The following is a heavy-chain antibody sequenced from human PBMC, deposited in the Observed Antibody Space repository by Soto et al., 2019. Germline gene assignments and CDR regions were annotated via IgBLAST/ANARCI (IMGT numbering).Heavy chain of an antibody. CDR2: IIPIFGTP. CDR1: GGTFTNYA. J-gene: IGHJ6*02. V-gene: IGHV1-69*12. D-gene: IGHD2-2*01. CDR3: ARERSVGYCITTTCPKPFYYYAMDV. Sequence: QVQLVQSGAEVKKPGSSLKVSCKPSGGTFTNYAFSWVRQAPGQGLEWMGGIIPIFGTPDYAQNFRGRVTITADESTRTASMELSSLRSDDTAVYYCARERSVGYCITTTCPKPFYYYAMDVWGQGTTVTVSS.